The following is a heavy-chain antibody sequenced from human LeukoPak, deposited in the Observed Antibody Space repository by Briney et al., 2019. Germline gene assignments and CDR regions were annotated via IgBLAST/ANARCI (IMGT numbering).Heavy chain of an antibody. CDR3: ARPYVGATTGFDY. V-gene: IGHV4-38-2*01. CDR1: GYSISSGYY. J-gene: IGHJ4*02. CDR2: IYHSGST. Sequence: PSETLSLTCAVSGYSISSGYYWDWIRQPPGKGLEWIGSIYHSGSTYYNPSLKSRVTISVDTSKNQFSLKLSSVTAADTAVYYCARPYVGATTGFDYWGQGTLVTVSS. D-gene: IGHD1-26*01.